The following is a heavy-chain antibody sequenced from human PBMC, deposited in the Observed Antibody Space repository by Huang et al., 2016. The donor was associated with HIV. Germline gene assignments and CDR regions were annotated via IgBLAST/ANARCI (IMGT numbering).Heavy chain of an antibody. CDR1: GTSMTSSTFY. CDR2: IYFFGNT. D-gene: IGHD2-2*03. V-gene: IGHV4-39*02. CDR3: AREVRSVDTDRPDGYYYRGLDV. J-gene: IGHJ6*02. Sequence: QLRESGPGLVTPSETLSLTCSASGTSMTSSTFYWGWFRQPPGRGRGWIGSIYFFGNTYYNPSLKRRVTISIDTANKQYSMRLASVTAADTAVYFCAREVRSVDTDRPDGYYYRGLDVWGQGTTVIVSS.